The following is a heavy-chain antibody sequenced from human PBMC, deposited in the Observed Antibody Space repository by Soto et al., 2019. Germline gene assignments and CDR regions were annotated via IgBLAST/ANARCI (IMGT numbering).Heavy chain of an antibody. CDR3: AHKSYYGSGSLDY. J-gene: IGHJ4*02. V-gene: IGHV2-5*02. D-gene: IGHD3-10*01. CDR2: IYWDDDK. CDR1: GFSLSTGVG. Sequence: QITLKESGPTLVKPTQTLTLTCTFSGFSLSTGVGVGWIRQPPGKALECLALIYWDDDKRYSSSLKSRLTITKDTSKNQVVLIMTNMDPVDTATYYCAHKSYYGSGSLDYWGQEILVTVSS.